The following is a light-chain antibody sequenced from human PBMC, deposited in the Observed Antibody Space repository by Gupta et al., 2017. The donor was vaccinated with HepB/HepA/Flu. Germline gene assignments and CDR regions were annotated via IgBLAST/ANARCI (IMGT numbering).Light chain of an antibody. CDR3: LHDYSYPFT. V-gene: IGKV1-16*01. CDR2: ATS. Sequence: DIQMTQSTSSLSASVGDRVTITCLASLEINNHLAWFQQKPGTAPKSLIYATSTQKSGVPSRFSGSGSGTDFILTISSLQPEDFATYYCLHDYSYPFTFGQGTLLDIK. CDR1: LEINNH. J-gene: IGKJ5*01.